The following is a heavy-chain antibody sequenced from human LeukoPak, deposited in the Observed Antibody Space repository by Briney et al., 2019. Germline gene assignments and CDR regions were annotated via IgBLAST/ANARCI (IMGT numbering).Heavy chain of an antibody. V-gene: IGHV3-9*01. CDR1: GFTFDDYA. J-gene: IGHJ4*02. Sequence: GGSLRLSCAASGFTFDDYAMHWVRQAPGKGLEWVSGLNWNSGEILYADSVEGRFTISRDNDKGSLYLQMNNLRTEDTALYYCAKDKAQAYYASASLVLWGQGTLVTV. CDR2: LNWNSGEI. D-gene: IGHD3-10*01. CDR3: AKDKAQAYYASASLVL.